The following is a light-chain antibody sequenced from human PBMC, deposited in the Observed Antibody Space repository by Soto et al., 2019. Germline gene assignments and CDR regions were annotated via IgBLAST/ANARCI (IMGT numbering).Light chain of an antibody. V-gene: IGKV3-11*01. Sequence: EIVLTQSPVILSLSPGESATLSCRASESVGTYLAWYQQRSGQAPRLLIYDASNRATGVPARFSGSGSGTDFTLTISSLEPEDFAVYYCQQRRNWLTFGGGTKVEIK. CDR1: ESVGTY. CDR2: DAS. J-gene: IGKJ4*01. CDR3: QQRRNWLT.